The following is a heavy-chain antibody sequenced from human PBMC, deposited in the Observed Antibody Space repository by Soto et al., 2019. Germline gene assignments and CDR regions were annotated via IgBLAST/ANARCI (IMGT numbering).Heavy chain of an antibody. CDR2: MNPNSGNT. V-gene: IGHV1-8*01. CDR3: ARGYPLGRYFDWLPYSAPEFDY. Sequence: ASVKVSCKASGYTFTSYDINWVRQANGKGLERMGWMNPNSGNTVYAQKFQGRVTMTRNTSISTAYMELSSLRSEDTAVYYCARGYPLGRYFDWLPYSAPEFDYWGQGTLVTVSS. D-gene: IGHD3-9*01. J-gene: IGHJ4*02. CDR1: GYTFTSYD.